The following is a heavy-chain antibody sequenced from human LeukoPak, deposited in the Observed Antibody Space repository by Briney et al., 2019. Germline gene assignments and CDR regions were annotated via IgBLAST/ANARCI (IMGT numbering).Heavy chain of an antibody. CDR3: ARDGREAGLDY. J-gene: IGHJ4*02. V-gene: IGHV3-21*01. CDR2: ISSSSSYI. CDR1: GISVSNDY. Sequence: GGSLRLSCAASGISVSNDYMSWVRQAPGKGLEWLSSISSSSSYIYYADSVKGRFTISRDNAKNSLYLQMNSLRAEDTAVYYCARDGREAGLDYWGQGTLVTVSS. D-gene: IGHD6-19*01.